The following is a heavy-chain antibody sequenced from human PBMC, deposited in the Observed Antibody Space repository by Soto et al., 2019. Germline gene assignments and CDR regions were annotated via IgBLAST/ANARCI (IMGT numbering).Heavy chain of an antibody. CDR1: GGSFSNNF. J-gene: IGHJ4*02. CDR3: VRGPAGSGWSYDY. D-gene: IGHD6-19*01. V-gene: IGHV4-34*01. Sequence: QVHLQQWGARLLKPSETLSLTCAVYGGSFSNNFWSWIRQTPGKGLEWIGEINHSGSTKYNPSLKSRVTISKDMSRNQFSLRMSSVTAADTALYYCVRGPAGSGWSYDYWGQRTLVTVSS. CDR2: INHSGST.